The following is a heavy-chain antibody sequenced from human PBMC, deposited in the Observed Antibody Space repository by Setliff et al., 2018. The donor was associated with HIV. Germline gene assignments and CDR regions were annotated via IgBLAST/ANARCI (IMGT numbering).Heavy chain of an antibody. J-gene: IGHJ3*02. CDR2: IYTSGST. V-gene: IGHV4-4*09. CDR1: GGSMNSYY. CDR3: ARHSDFWSEDAFDI. D-gene: IGHD3-3*01. Sequence: SETLSLTCTVSGGSMNSYYWSWIRQPPGKGLEWIGYIYTSGSTKYNPSLKSRVTILVDPSKNQFSLRLSSVTAADTAVYYCARHSDFWSEDAFDIWGQGKMVTVSS.